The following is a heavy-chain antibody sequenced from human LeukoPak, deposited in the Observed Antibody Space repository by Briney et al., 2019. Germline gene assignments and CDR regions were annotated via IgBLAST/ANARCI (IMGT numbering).Heavy chain of an antibody. J-gene: IGHJ4*02. V-gene: IGHV1-2*06. CDR1: GYTFTGYY. D-gene: IGHD3-22*01. CDR3: FRTYYYDSSGLDY. CDR2: INPNSGGT. Sequence: ASVKVSCKASGYTFTGYYMHWVRQAPGQGLEWKGRINPNSGGTNYAQKFQGRVTMTRDTSISTAYMELSRLRSDETAVYYCFRTYYYDSSGLDYWGQETLVTVSS.